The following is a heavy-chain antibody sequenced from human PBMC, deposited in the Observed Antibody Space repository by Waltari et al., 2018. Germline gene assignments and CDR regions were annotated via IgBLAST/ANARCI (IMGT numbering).Heavy chain of an antibody. Sequence: EVHLVESGGGSVQPGGSLTLSCAGSGFPTDSSLPWVRQVPGKGLEWVSRISSDGTSTDYADPVKGRFTLSRDTTKKMVYLQMNSLRAEDTAVYYCARLRRRDQYGAGSLRYWGQGALVNVSS. J-gene: IGHJ4*02. CDR2: ISSDGTST. CDR3: ARLRRRDQYGAGSLRY. D-gene: IGHD3-10*01. CDR1: GFPTDSS. V-gene: IGHV3-74*01.